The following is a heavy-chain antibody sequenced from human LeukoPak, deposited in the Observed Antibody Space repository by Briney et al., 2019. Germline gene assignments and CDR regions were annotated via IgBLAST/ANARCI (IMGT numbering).Heavy chain of an antibody. J-gene: IGHJ3*02. V-gene: IGHV3-13*01. CDR2: IGTAGDT. Sequence: GGSLRLSCAASGFTFSSYDMHWVRQATGKGLEWVSAIGTAGDTYYPGSVKGRFTISRENAKNSLYLQMNSLRAGDTAVYYCARLSSSSLRLGAFDIWGQGTMVTVSS. D-gene: IGHD6-13*01. CDR3: ARLSSSSLRLGAFDI. CDR1: GFTFSSYD.